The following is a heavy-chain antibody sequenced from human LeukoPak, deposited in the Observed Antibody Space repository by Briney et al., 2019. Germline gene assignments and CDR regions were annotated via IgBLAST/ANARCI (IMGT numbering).Heavy chain of an antibody. CDR3: ANGRYCSSTSCWGDAFDI. J-gene: IGHJ3*02. Sequence: GGSLRLSCAASGFTFSSYGMHWVRQAPGKGLEWVAVIWYDGSNKYYADSVKGRFTISRDNSKNTLYLQMNSLRAEDTAVYYCANGRYCSSTSCWGDAFDIWGQGTMVTVSS. V-gene: IGHV3-33*06. CDR2: IWYDGSNK. D-gene: IGHD2-2*01. CDR1: GFTFSSYG.